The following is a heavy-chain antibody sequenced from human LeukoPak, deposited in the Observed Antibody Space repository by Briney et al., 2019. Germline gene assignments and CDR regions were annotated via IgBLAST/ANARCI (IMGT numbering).Heavy chain of an antibody. CDR2: IYYSGST. CDR1: GDSLCRSHYC. J-gene: IGHJ5*02. D-gene: IGHD1-1*01. V-gene: IGHV4-39*01. Sequence: SETLSVTCAVPGDSLCRSHYCGGCTRHPPGKGLEWLASIYYSGSTYYNPSLKSRVTMSVDTSKKQFSLKLSSVTAADTAVYYCARHAVEAASRWFDPWGQGTLVTVSS. CDR3: ARHAVEAASRWFDP.